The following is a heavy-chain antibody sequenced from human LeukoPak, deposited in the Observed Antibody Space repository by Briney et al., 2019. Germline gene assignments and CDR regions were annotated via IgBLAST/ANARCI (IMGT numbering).Heavy chain of an antibody. V-gene: IGHV1-8*01. CDR2: MNPNSGNT. CDR1: GYTFTSYD. CDR3: ARDPPSGGGDWLPFDY. Sequence: GASVKVSCKASGYTFTSYDINWVRQATGQGLEWMGWMNPNSGNTGYAQKFQGRVTMTRNTSISTAYMELSSLRSEDTAVYYCARDPPSGGGDWLPFDYWGQGTLVTVSS. J-gene: IGHJ4*02. D-gene: IGHD2-21*02.